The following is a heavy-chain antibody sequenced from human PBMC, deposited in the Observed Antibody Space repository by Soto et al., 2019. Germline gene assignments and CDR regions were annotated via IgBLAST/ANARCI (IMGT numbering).Heavy chain of an antibody. J-gene: IGHJ4*02. CDR3: AREGVVAASD. CDR1: GFTVSSNY. V-gene: IGHV3-66*01. Sequence: EVQLVESGGGLVQPGGSLRLSCAASGFTVSSNYMSWVRQAPGNGLEWVSVIYSGCSTNDADYVKGRFTISRDNPKITLYLQMNSLMAEDTAVYSCAREGVVAASDWGQGQLVTVSS. CDR2: IYSGCST. D-gene: IGHD2-15*01.